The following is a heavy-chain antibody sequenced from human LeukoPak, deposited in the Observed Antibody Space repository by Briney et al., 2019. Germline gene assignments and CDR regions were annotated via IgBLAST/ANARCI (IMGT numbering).Heavy chain of an antibody. CDR3: AIMHPYYDGSGYWVQ. V-gene: IGHV3-23*01. CDR1: GFTFSSYA. CDR2: ISTSGANT. Sequence: GGSLRLSCAASGFTFSSYAMSWVRQAPGKGLEWVSGISTSGANTSYVDSVKGRLTVTRDNPWNTLYLQMNSLRAEDTAIYYCAIMHPYYDGSGYWVQWGQGTLVTVSS. D-gene: IGHD3-22*01. J-gene: IGHJ4*02.